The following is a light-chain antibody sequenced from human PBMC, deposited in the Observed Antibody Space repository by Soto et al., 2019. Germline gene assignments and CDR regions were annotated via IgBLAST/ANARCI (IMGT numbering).Light chain of an antibody. V-gene: IGKV1-5*01. CDR2: DAS. Sequence: DIPMTQSPSTLSASVGDRVTITCRASQSISRWLAWDQQKPGKAPKLLIFDASSLETGVPSRFSGSASGTEFTLTISSLQPDDFATYYCQQYNSYWTFGQGTKV. CDR1: QSISRW. J-gene: IGKJ1*01. CDR3: QQYNSYWT.